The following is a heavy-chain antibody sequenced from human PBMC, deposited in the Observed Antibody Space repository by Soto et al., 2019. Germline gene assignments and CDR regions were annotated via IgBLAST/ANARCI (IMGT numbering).Heavy chain of an antibody. J-gene: IGHJ6*02. V-gene: IGHV1-2*02. CDR2: INPNSGGT. Sequence: ASVKVSCKASGYTFTGYYMHWVRQAPGQGLEWMGWINPNSGGTNYAQKFQGRVTMTRDTSISTAYMELSRLRSDDTAVYYCARGAKYYYYYGMYVWGQGTTVTVSS. CDR3: ARGAKYYYYYGMYV. CDR1: GYTFTGYY.